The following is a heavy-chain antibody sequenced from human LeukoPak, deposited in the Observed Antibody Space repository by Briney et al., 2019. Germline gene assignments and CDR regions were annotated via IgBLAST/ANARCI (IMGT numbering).Heavy chain of an antibody. V-gene: IGHV4-39*01. Sequence: SEPLSLPCTVSGGSISSSSYYWGWIRQPPGKGLEWIGSIYYSGSTYYNPSLKSRVTISVDTSKNQFSLKLSSVTAADTAVYYCARHGDTAMAPGGYYYMDVWGKGTTVTISS. CDR1: GGSISSSSYY. CDR3: ARHGDTAMAPGGYYYMDV. D-gene: IGHD5-18*01. J-gene: IGHJ6*03. CDR2: IYYSGST.